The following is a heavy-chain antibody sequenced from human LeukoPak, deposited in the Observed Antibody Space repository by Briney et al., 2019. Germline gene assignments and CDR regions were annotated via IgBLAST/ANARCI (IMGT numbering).Heavy chain of an antibody. Sequence: SETLSLTCTVSGGSINNHYWSWIRQPPGKGLEWIGYIYYSGSTNYNLSLKSRVTISVDTSKNQFSLKLSSVTAADTAVYYCARTGPTYGGSTPFDYWGQGTLVTVSS. CDR3: ARTGPTYGGSTPFDY. CDR1: GGSINNHY. J-gene: IGHJ4*02. CDR2: IYYSGST. D-gene: IGHD4-23*01. V-gene: IGHV4-59*08.